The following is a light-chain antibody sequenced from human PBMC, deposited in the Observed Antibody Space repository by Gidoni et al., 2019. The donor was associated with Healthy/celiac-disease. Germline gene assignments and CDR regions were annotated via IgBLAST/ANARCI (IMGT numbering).Light chain of an antibody. J-gene: IGLJ2*01. Sequence: QSVLTQPPSVSGAPGPRVTISCPGSSSNIGAGYEVHWYQQLPGPAPNLLIYGTSNRPAGVPDRFSGSKSGTSASLAITGLQAEDESDYYCQSYDSSLSGSVFGGGTKLTVL. CDR3: QSYDSSLSGSV. CDR2: GTS. CDR1: SSNIGAGYE. V-gene: IGLV1-40*01.